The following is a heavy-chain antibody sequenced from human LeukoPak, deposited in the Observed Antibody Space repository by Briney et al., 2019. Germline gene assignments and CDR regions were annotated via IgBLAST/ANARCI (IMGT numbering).Heavy chain of an antibody. CDR3: ARGALGSILDYGGY. CDR1: GYMFISYG. D-gene: IGHD2-8*01. CDR2: INTNTGNP. V-gene: IGHV7-4-1*02. J-gene: IGHJ4*02. Sequence: ASVKVSCKASGYMFISYGMNWVRQAPGQGLEWMGWINTNTGNPTYAQAFTGRFVFSLDTSVSTVYLQISSLKAEDTAVYYCARGALGSILDYGGYWGQGTLVTVSS.